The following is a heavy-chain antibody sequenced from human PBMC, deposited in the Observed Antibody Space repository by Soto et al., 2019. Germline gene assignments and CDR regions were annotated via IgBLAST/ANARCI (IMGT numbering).Heavy chain of an antibody. D-gene: IGHD2-21*02. J-gene: IGHJ4*02. CDR2: IYYSGST. Sequence: PSETLSLTCTVTGDSISSRSYYWGWIRQPPGKGLEWIGSIYYSGSTYNNPSLRSRVSMSIDTSKDQFSLKLKSVTAADTALYFCERQRNPVVTQDYFDVSGPGSLVTVYS. CDR3: ERQRNPVVTQDYFDV. V-gene: IGHV4-39*01. CDR1: GDSISSRSYY.